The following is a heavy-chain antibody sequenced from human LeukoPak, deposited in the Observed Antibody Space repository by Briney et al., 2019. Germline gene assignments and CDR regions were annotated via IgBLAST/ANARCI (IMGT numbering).Heavy chain of an antibody. CDR2: ITADSGTT. CDR3: ASRDYFDY. CDR1: GFTFSTKS. Sequence: GGSLRLSCAVSGFTFSTKSMNWVRQAPGKGLEWVSYITADSGTTYYADSVKGRFIISRDNAKNSLFLQMNSLRDEDTAVYYCASRDYFDYWGQGTLVTASS. V-gene: IGHV3-48*02. J-gene: IGHJ4*02.